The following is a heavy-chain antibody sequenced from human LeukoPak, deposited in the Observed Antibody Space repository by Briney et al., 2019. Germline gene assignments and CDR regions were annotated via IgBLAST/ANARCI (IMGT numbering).Heavy chain of an antibody. J-gene: IGHJ4*02. CDR1: GGSFSGYY. CDR3: ARGYYDSSGYYQPFDY. D-gene: IGHD3-22*01. CDR2: INHSVST. Sequence: SETLSLTCAVYGGSFSGYYWSWIRQPPGKGLEWIGEINHSVSTNYNPSLKSRVTISVDTSKNQFSLKLSSVTAADTAVYYCARGYYDSSGYYQPFDYWGQGTLVTVSS. V-gene: IGHV4-34*01.